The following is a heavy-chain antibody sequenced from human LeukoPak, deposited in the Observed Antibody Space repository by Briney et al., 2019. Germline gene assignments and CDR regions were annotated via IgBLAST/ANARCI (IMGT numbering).Heavy chain of an antibody. CDR3: ARSLRYYDSSGYYYFDY. CDR1: GYSFTSYW. V-gene: IGHV5-51*01. J-gene: IGHJ4*02. CDR2: IYPGDSDT. D-gene: IGHD3-22*01. Sequence: GESLKISCKGSGYSFTSYWIGWVRQMPGKGLEWMGIIYPGDSDTRYSPSFQGQVTISADKSISTAYQQWSSLKASDTAMYYCARSLRYYDSSGYYYFDYWGQGTLVTVSS.